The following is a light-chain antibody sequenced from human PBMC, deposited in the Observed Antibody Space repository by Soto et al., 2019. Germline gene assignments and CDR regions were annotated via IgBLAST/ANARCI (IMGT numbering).Light chain of an antibody. CDR1: QSVSTF. CDR2: GAS. Sequence: IVLTQSPFTLSVSPGGRATLSCRASQSVSTFLAWYQLKPGQAPRLLIYGASSRATGIPDRFSGSGSGTDFTLTISRLEPEDFAVYYCQQYGSSLPWTFGQGTKVDIK. CDR3: QQYGSSLPWT. J-gene: IGKJ1*01. V-gene: IGKV3-20*01.